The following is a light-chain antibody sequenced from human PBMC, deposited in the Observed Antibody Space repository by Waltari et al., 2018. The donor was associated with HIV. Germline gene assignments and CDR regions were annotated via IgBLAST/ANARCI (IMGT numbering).Light chain of an antibody. J-gene: IGLJ2*01. CDR2: EVS. Sequence: QSALTPPPSASGSPGPSVTIPCTGTCIDLGGHKSVSWYQQHPGKAPKLIIYEVSKRPSGVPDRFSGSKSGNTASLTVSGLQADDEADFYCSSYAGSTVIFGGGTKLTVL. CDR1: CIDLGGHKS. V-gene: IGLV2-8*01. CDR3: SSYAGSTVI.